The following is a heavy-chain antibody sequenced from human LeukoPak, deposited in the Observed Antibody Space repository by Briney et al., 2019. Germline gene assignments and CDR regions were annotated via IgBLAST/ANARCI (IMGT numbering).Heavy chain of an antibody. CDR3: AKLAAAGTYGDY. CDR1: GFTFSSYA. V-gene: IGHV3-30*04. CDR2: ISYDGSNK. D-gene: IGHD6-13*01. J-gene: IGHJ4*02. Sequence: GGSLRLSCAASGFTFSSYAMHWVRQAPGKGLEWVAVISYDGSNKYYADSVKGRFTISRDNSKNTLYLQMNSLRAEDTAVYYCAKLAAAGTYGDYWGQGTLVTVSS.